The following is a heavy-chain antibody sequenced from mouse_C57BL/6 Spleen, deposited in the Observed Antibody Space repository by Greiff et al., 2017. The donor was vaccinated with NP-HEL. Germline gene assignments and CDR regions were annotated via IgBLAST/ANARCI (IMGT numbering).Heavy chain of an antibody. V-gene: IGHV1-26*01. CDR3: ATITTVVAWYCEV. CDR1: GYTFTDYY. J-gene: IGHJ1*03. Sequence: VQLQQSGPELVKPGASVKISCKASGYTFTDYYMNWVKQSHGKSLEWIGDINPNNGGTSYNQKFKGKATLTVDKSSSTAYMELRSLTSEDSAVYDCATITTVVAWYCEVWGTGTTVTVSS. D-gene: IGHD1-1*01. CDR2: INPNNGGT.